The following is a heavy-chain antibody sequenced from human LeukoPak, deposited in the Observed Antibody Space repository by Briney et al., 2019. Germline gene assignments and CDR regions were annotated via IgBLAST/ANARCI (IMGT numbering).Heavy chain of an antibody. Sequence: ASVKVSCTASGYSFTDYYMHWVRHAPGQGLEWVGRVSPNGGSTDYAQKFQGRVTMTRDTSINSDYMELSRLRSDDTAVYYCARGGWGSSPYFDYWGQGTLVTVSS. CDR2: VSPNGGST. V-gene: IGHV1-2*02. J-gene: IGHJ4*02. D-gene: IGHD6-6*01. CDR3: ARGGWGSSPYFDY. CDR1: GYSFTDYY.